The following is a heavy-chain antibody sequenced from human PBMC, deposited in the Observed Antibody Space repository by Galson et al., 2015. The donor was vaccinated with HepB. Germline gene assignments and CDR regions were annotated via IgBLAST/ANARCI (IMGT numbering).Heavy chain of an antibody. CDR3: ATRPDFSGSYYCAPNV. J-gene: IGHJ3*01. D-gene: IGHD1-26*01. Sequence: SLRLSCAASGFTFDDYGMHWVRQVPGKGLEWVSGINWNSGSIAYADSVKGRFTISRDNAKNSLYLQMNSLRVEDTALYYCATRPDFSGSYYCAPNVSGQGTMVTVSS. V-gene: IGHV3-9*01. CDR2: INWNSGSI. CDR1: GFTFDDYG.